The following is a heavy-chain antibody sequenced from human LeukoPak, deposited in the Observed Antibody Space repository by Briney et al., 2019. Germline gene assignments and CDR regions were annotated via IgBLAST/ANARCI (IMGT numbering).Heavy chain of an antibody. V-gene: IGHV3-64D*09. D-gene: IGHD6-25*01. Sequence: PGGSLRLSCSASGFTFRNYAMHWVRQAPGKGLEYVSAISSNGDNTNYAESLKGRFTISRDNSKNTLYLQVSSLRAEDTAVYYCVKGAAATPLGYGMDVWGQGTTVTVSS. CDR3: VKGAAATPLGYGMDV. CDR2: ISSNGDNT. J-gene: IGHJ6*02. CDR1: GFTFRNYA.